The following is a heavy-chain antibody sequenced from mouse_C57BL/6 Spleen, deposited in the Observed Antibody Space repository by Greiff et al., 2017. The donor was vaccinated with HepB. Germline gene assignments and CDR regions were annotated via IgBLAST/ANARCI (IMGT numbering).Heavy chain of an antibody. J-gene: IGHJ1*03. CDR2: IYPGGGYT. V-gene: IGHV1-63*01. Sequence: QVQLKESGAELVRPGTSVKMSCKASGYTFTNYWIGWAKQRPGHGLEWIGDIYPGGGYTNYNEKFKGKATLTADKSSSTAYMQFSSLTSEDSAIYYCARGDYGYWYFDVWGTGTTVTVSS. CDR1: GYTFTNYW. CDR3: ARGDYGYWYFDV. D-gene: IGHD1-1*01.